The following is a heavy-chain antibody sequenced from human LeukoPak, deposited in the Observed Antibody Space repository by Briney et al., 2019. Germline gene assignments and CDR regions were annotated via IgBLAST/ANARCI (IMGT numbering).Heavy chain of an antibody. D-gene: IGHD6-13*01. V-gene: IGHV3-9*01. CDR3: AKGGIHRGYYYYYMDV. CDR2: INWSGDRI. J-gene: IGHJ6*03. CDR1: GFTFDDYA. Sequence: PGGSLRLSCAASGFTFDDYAMHWVRQAPGKGLGWVSGINWSGDRIGYADSVKGRFTISRDNAKKSLYLQMNSLRTEDTALYYCAKGGIHRGYYYYYMDVWGKGTTVTISS.